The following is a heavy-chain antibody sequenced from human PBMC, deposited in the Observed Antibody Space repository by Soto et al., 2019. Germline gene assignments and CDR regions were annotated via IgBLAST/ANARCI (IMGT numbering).Heavy chain of an antibody. CDR2: IWYDGSNK. CDR3: ARDIQLWLRYEAYGMDV. D-gene: IGHD5-18*01. Sequence: GSLRLSCAASGFTFSSYAMSWVRQAPGKGLEWVAVIWYDGSNKYYADSVKGRFTISRDNSKNTLYLQMNSLRAEDTAVYYCARDIQLWLRYEAYGMDVWGQGTTVTVSS. CDR1: GFTFSSYA. J-gene: IGHJ6*02. V-gene: IGHV3-33*08.